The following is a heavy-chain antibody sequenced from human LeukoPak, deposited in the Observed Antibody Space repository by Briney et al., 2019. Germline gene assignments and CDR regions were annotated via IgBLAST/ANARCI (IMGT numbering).Heavy chain of an antibody. Sequence: GGSLRLSCAASGFTFSSYAMSWVRQAPGKGLEWVATIKQDGSGKYYADSVKGRFTISRDNAKNSAFLQMNSLRAEDTAVYYCARVLGWQQLDFDYWGQGTLVTVSS. D-gene: IGHD2-21*01. CDR3: ARVLGWQQLDFDY. CDR2: IKQDGSGK. V-gene: IGHV3-7*01. CDR1: GFTFSSYA. J-gene: IGHJ4*02.